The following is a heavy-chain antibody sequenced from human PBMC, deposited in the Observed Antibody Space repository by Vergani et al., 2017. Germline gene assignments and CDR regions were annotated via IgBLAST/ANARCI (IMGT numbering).Heavy chain of an antibody. CDR1: GYTFTSDD. J-gene: IGHJ4*02. Sequence: QVQLVQSGAEVKKPGASVKVSCKASGYTFTSDDINCFRQATGQGLEWMGWMNPISGNTGYAQNLQGRLTITRDTSVNTAYMELSSLTSEDMAVYYCVRARRTCTYDHCPRYYYDLWGQGRLVTVSS. CDR2: MNPISGNT. D-gene: IGHD2-8*01. V-gene: IGHV1-8*01. CDR3: VRARRTCTYDHCPRYYYDL.